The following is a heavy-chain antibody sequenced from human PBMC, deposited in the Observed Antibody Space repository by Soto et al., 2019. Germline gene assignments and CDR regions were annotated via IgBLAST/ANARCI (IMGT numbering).Heavy chain of an antibody. J-gene: IGHJ1*01. CDR3: ARGRAPGGDYRSYFHH. V-gene: IGHV1-8*01. D-gene: IGHD4-4*01. Sequence: QVQLVQSGADVKKPGASVKVSCKASGYTFTTYDINWVRQAAGQGLEWMGSMNPNSGNTGYAHKFRCRVIMTRYTSTSTGEMELSGLTSEDTAVYYCARGRAPGGDYRSYFHHWGQGTLVTVSS. CDR1: GYTFTTYD. CDR2: MNPNSGNT.